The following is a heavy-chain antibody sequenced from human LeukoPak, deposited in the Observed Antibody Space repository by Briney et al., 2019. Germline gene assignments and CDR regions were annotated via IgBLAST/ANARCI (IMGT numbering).Heavy chain of an antibody. CDR1: GFTFSSYW. D-gene: IGHD2-15*01. V-gene: IGHV3-7*01. J-gene: IGHJ1*01. CDR3: AKEETRAQWWIRAGDEYFHH. Sequence: GGSLRLSCAASGFTFSSYWMSWVRQAPGKGLEWVANIKQDGSEKYYVGSVKGRFTISRDNAKNSLYLQMNSLRAEDTAVYYGAKEETRAQWWIRAGDEYFHHGGRGPLVTVPS. CDR2: IKQDGSEK.